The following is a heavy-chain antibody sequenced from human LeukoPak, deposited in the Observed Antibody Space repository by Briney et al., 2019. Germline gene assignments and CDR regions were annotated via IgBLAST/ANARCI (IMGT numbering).Heavy chain of an antibody. D-gene: IGHD3-22*01. V-gene: IGHV3-20*04. CDR1: GFTFDDYG. Sequence: RPGGSLRLSCAASGFTFDDYGMSWVRQAPGKGLEWVSGINWNGGSTGYADSVKGRFTISRDNAKNSLYPQMNSLRAEDTALYYCARDWGHYDSSGYYYAPFDPWGQGTLVTVSS. J-gene: IGHJ5*02. CDR3: ARDWGHYDSSGYYYAPFDP. CDR2: INWNGGST.